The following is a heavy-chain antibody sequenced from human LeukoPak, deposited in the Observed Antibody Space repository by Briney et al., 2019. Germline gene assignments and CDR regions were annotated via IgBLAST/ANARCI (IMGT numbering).Heavy chain of an antibody. Sequence: GGSLRLSCAASGFTFSDYYVSWIRQAPGKGLEWVSYISSSGSTIYYADSVKGRFTISRDNAKNSLYLQMNSLRAEDTAVYYCARDRLRIFGVVTYMFDYWGQGTLVTVSS. J-gene: IGHJ4*02. D-gene: IGHD3-3*01. CDR1: GFTFSDYY. CDR2: ISSSGSTI. CDR3: ARDRLRIFGVVTYMFDY. V-gene: IGHV3-11*01.